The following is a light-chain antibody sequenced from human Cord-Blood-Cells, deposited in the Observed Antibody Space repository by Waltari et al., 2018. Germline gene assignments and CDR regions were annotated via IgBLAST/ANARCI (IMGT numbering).Light chain of an antibody. CDR1: PSISSY. CDR3: QQSYSTPWT. Sequence: DIQMTHSPSSLSASVGDRVTITCRASPSISSYLHWYQQKPGEAPKLLIYAASSVQSGVPARFSGSGSEADFTLTISSLQPEDVATYYGQQSYSTPWTFGQGTKVEIK. CDR2: AAS. V-gene: IGKV1-39*01. J-gene: IGKJ1*01.